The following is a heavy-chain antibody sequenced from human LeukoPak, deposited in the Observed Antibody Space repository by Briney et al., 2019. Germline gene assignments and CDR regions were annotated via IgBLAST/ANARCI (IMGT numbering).Heavy chain of an antibody. V-gene: IGHV3-21*04. D-gene: IGHD1-26*01. Sequence: PGGSLRLSCAASGFTFSSYSMNWVRQAPGKGLEWVSSISSSSSYIYYADSVKGRFTISRDNAKNSLYLQMNSLRAEDTAVYYCVRDRGTYRPIDYWGQGTLVTVSS. CDR2: ISSSSSYI. J-gene: IGHJ4*02. CDR1: GFTFSSYS. CDR3: VRDRGTYRPIDY.